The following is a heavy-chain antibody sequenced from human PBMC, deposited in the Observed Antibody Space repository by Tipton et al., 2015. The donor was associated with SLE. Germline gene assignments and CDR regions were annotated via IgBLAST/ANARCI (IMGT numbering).Heavy chain of an antibody. Sequence: TLSLTCTVSGGSISSYYWSWIRQPAGKGLEWIGRIYTSGRTNYNPSLKSRLTISVDTSKNQFSLKLSPVTAADTAVYYCASDDFWSGREWFDPWGQGTMVTVSS. J-gene: IGHJ5*02. CDR2: IYTSGRT. CDR3: ASDDFWSGREWFDP. CDR1: GGSISSYY. V-gene: IGHV4-4*07. D-gene: IGHD3-3*01.